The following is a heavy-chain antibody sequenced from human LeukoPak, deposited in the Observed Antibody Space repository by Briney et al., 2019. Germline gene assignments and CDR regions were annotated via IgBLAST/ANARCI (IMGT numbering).Heavy chain of an antibody. CDR2: ISSSGTTM. J-gene: IGHJ3*02. D-gene: IGHD2-15*01. CDR1: GFTFSSYE. Sequence: GGTLRLSCAASGFTFSSYEMNGVRQAPGKGPEWVSYISSSGTTMSYADSVKGRFAISRDNAKNSLYLQMNSLRAEDTAVYYCAGGYLLVAAFEIWGQGTMVTVSS. V-gene: IGHV3-48*03. CDR3: AGGYLLVAAFEI.